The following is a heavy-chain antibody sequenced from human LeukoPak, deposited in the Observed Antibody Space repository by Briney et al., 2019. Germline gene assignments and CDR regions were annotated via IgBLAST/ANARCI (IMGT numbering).Heavy chain of an antibody. J-gene: IGHJ3*02. D-gene: IGHD3-10*01. CDR3: ARDKAYYGSGRKDDAFDI. CDR2: IYTTGNT. Sequence: SQTLSLTCSVSGGSIGSGTDYWTWIRQPAGKGLEWIGRIYTTGNTVYNPSLKGRVTTSKDTSKNQFSLSLTSVSASDTAVYYCARDKAYYGSGRKDDAFDIWGQGTMVTVSS. CDR1: GGSIGSGTDY. V-gene: IGHV4-61*02.